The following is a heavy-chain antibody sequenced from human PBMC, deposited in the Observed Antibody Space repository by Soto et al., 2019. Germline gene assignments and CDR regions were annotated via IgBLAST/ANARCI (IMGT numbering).Heavy chain of an antibody. D-gene: IGHD4-17*01. CDR3: ARARGGDSGDYASLFDR. V-gene: IGHV4-30-4*01. Sequence: ASETLSLTCTVFGGSVSIGDYLWSWIRQRPGKGLEWIGYIHDSGNTYYNPSLKSRVTISLDTSKNQFSPKVTSMTAADTAVYFCARARGGDSGDYASLFDRWGQGNQVTVSS. CDR2: IHDSGNT. CDR1: GGSVSIGDYL. J-gene: IGHJ5*02.